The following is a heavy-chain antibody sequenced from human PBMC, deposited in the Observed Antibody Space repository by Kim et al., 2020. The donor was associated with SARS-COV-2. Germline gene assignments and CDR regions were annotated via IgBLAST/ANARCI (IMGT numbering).Heavy chain of an antibody. Sequence: GGSLRLSCAASGFTFSSYAMSWVRQAPGKGLEWVSTISSSGDSTYYADSVRGRLTISRDNSRNTLYLQMNSLRAEDTAEYYCARGCGDTIKPLLDYWGQGTLVTVSS. V-gene: IGHV3-23*01. CDR1: GFTFSSYA. CDR2: ISSSGDST. D-gene: IGHD5-18*01. J-gene: IGHJ4*02. CDR3: ARGCGDTIKPLLDY.